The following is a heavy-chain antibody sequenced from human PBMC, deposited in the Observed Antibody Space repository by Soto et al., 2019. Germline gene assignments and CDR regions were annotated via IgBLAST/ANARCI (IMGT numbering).Heavy chain of an antibody. CDR2: ISGGGRPI. Sequence: EVQLVESGGGSVQPGGSLRLSCAASGFTFSTFSMNWVRRAPGRGLEWISYISGGGRPISYADSVKGRFTISRDNAKNSLYLQMDSLTDEDTAVYYCARDLGWAFDSWCQGTLVTVSS. V-gene: IGHV3-48*02. CDR3: ARDLGWAFDS. CDR1: GFTFSTFS. D-gene: IGHD6-19*01. J-gene: IGHJ4*02.